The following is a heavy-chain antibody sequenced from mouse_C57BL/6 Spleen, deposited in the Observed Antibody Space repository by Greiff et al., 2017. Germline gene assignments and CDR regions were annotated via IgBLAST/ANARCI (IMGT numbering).Heavy chain of an antibody. Sequence: VQLQQSGAELARPGASVKLSCKASGYTFTSYGIRWVKQRTGQGLEWIGEIYPRSGNTYYNEKFKGKATLTADKSSSTAYMELRSLTSEDSAVYFCARWYYDYEDYAMDYWGQGTSVTVSS. D-gene: IGHD2-4*01. V-gene: IGHV1-81*01. J-gene: IGHJ4*01. CDR1: GYTFTSYG. CDR3: ARWYYDYEDYAMDY. CDR2: IYPRSGNT.